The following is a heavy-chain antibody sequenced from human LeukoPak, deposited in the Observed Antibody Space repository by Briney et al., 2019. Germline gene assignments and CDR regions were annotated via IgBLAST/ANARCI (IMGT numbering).Heavy chain of an antibody. Sequence: PGGSLRLSCAVSGFTVNSNYMNWVRQAPGKGLEWVSVIYSGVGTYYADSVKGRFTISGDESKNTLYLQMNSLRAEDTAVYYCARDRWGYWYFDLWGRGTLVTVSS. CDR3: ARDRWGYWYFDL. D-gene: IGHD4-23*01. V-gene: IGHV3-53*01. J-gene: IGHJ2*01. CDR2: IYSGVGT. CDR1: GFTVNSNY.